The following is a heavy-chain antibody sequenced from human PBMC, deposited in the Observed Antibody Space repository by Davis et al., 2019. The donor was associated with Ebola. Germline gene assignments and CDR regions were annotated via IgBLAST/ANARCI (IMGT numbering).Heavy chain of an antibody. CDR2: ITDSSSTI. CDR3: AGAVWVYEWYRLQVTHFDY. V-gene: IGHV3-48*02. Sequence: GGSLRLSCAASGFTFSSYSMNWVRQAPGKGLEWVSYITDSSSTIYYADSVKGRFTISRDNAKNSLYLQMNSLRDEDTAVYFCAGAVWVYEWYRLQVTHFDYWGQGTLVTVSS. J-gene: IGHJ4*02. CDR1: GFTFSSYS. D-gene: IGHD2-8*01.